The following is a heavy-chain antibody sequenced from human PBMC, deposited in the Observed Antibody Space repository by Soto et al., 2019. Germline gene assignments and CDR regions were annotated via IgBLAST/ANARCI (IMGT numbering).Heavy chain of an antibody. J-gene: IGHJ4*02. V-gene: IGHV1-3*05. Sequence: QVQLVQSGAEEKKPGAPVKVSCKASGSTFTSYAMHWVRQAPGQRLEWMGWINAGNGNTKYSQKFQGRVTITRDTSANTAYMELSSLRSEDTAVYYCARSIVVVTALDYWGQGTLVTVSS. CDR1: GSTFTSYA. CDR2: INAGNGNT. D-gene: IGHD2-21*02. CDR3: ARSIVVVTALDY.